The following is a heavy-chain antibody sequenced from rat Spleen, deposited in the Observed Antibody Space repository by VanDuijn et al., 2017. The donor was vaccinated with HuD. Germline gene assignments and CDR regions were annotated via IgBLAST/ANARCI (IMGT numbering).Heavy chain of an antibody. Sequence: EVQLVESGGGLVQPGRSLRLSCAASGFTFRDYAMAWVRQAPKKGLEWVATILYDDTNTYYRDSVKGRFTISRDNTQNTLYLQMNSLRSEDTATYYCTTVLQGRGFAYWGQGTLVTVSS. D-gene: IGHD1-1*01. CDR2: ILYDDTNT. J-gene: IGHJ3*01. CDR3: TTVLQGRGFAY. CDR1: GFTFRDYA. V-gene: IGHV5S10*01.